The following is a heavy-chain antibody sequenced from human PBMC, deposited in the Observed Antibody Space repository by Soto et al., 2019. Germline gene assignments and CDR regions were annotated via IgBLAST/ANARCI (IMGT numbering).Heavy chain of an antibody. Sequence: SETLSLTCAVYGGSFSGYYWSWIRQPPGKGLEWIGEINHSGSTNYNPALKSRVTISVETSKNQFSLKRSSGTAADTAVYYCARGGRGSYWYFDLWGRGTLVTVSS. J-gene: IGHJ2*01. V-gene: IGHV4-34*01. CDR1: GGSFSGYY. CDR3: ARGGRGSYWYFDL. D-gene: IGHD3-16*01. CDR2: INHSGST.